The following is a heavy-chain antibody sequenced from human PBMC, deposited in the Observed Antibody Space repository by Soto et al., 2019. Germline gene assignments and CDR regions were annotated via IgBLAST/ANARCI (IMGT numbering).Heavy chain of an antibody. Sequence: QVPLVQSGGEVKKPGASVKVSCKASGYTFSNFGLSWVRQAPGQGLELMGWISPYNGNTNYAQKLQGRLTMTTDTSTSTADMELGSMRSDDTAVYYWARERLSVSVTVGGFDSWGQGTLVSVST. J-gene: IGHJ4*02. CDR1: GYTFSNFG. CDR3: ARERLSVSVTVGGFDS. D-gene: IGHD2-8*01. V-gene: IGHV1-18*01. CDR2: ISPYNGNT.